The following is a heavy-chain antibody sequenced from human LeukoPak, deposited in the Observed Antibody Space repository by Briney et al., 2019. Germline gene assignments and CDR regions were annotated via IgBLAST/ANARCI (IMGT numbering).Heavy chain of an antibody. CDR1: GFSISSGYY. D-gene: IGHD2/OR15-2a*01. CDR3: AATLVPRSTPPDS. J-gene: IGHJ5*01. Sequence: PSETLSLTCTVSGFSISSGYYWDWIRQPPGKGLEWIGSLYHSGNTYYNPSLNSRITISVDTSKSQFSLKMTSVTAADTAVYYCAATLVPRSTPPDSWGQGTLVIVSS. CDR2: LYHSGNT. V-gene: IGHV4-38-2*02.